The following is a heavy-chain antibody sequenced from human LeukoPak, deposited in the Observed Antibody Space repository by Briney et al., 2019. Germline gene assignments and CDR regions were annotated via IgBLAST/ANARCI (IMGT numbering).Heavy chain of an antibody. CDR2: ISSSSSTI. CDR3: ARHLLLGYCSSTSCHATGY. D-gene: IGHD2-2*01. CDR1: GFTFSSYT. V-gene: IGHV3-48*01. J-gene: IGHJ4*02. Sequence: QSGGSLRLSCAASGFTFSSYTMNWVRQAPGKGLEWVSYISSSSSTIYYADSVKGRFTISRDNAKNSLYLQMNSLRAEDTAVYYCARHLLLGYCSSTSCHATGYWGQGTLVTVSS.